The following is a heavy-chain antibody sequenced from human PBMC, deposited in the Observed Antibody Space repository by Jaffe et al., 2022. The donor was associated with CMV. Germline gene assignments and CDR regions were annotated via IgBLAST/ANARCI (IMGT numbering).Heavy chain of an antibody. J-gene: IGHJ6*03. V-gene: IGHV2-26*01. CDR2: IFSNDEK. CDR1: GFSLSNARMG. Sequence: QVTLKESGPVLVKPTETLTLTCTVSGFSLSNARMGVSWIRQPPGKALEWLAHIFSNDEKSYSTSLKSRLTISKDTSKSQVVLTMTNMDPVDTATYYCARMKYDRGYSYGYADYYYMDVWGKGTTVTVSS. D-gene: IGHD5-18*01. CDR3: ARMKYDRGYSYGYADYYYMDV.